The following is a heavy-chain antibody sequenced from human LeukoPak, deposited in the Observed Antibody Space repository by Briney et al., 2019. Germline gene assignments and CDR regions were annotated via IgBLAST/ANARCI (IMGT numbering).Heavy chain of an antibody. J-gene: IGHJ4*02. CDR2: ISSSGSTI. Sequence: GGSLRLSCAASGFSFSSYEMNWVRQAAGKGLEWVSYISSSGSTIYYADSVKGRFTISRDNAKNSLYLQMNSLRAEDTAVYYCARDDGDYAFDYWGQGTLVTVSS. D-gene: IGHD4-17*01. CDR1: GFSFSSYE. V-gene: IGHV3-48*03. CDR3: ARDDGDYAFDY.